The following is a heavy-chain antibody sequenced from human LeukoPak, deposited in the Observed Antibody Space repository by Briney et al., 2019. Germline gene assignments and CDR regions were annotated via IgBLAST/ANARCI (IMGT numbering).Heavy chain of an antibody. V-gene: IGHV3-7*05. D-gene: IGHD1-26*01. CDR3: VRSGGY. CDR2: IKEDGSEK. Sequence: GGSLRLSCAASGFTFSNYWMNWVRQAPGKGLEWVANIKEDGSEKYYVDPVKGRFTISRDNAKNSLCLQMNSLRAEDTAIYYCVRSGGYWGRGTLVTVSS. CDR1: GFTFSNYW. J-gene: IGHJ4*02.